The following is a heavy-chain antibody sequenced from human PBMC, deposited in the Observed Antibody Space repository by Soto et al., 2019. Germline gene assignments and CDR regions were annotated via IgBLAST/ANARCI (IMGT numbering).Heavy chain of an antibody. CDR1: GYSFTSYW. D-gene: IGHD6-13*01. Sequence: GESLKISCKGSGYSFTSYWIGWVRQMPGKGLEWMEIIYPGDSDTRYSPSFQGQATISADKSISTAYLQWSSLKASDTAMYYCSRIAAAGGAVGYYYGMDVWGQGTTVTVSS. V-gene: IGHV5-51*01. CDR3: SRIAAAGGAVGYYYGMDV. J-gene: IGHJ6*02. CDR2: IYPGDSDT.